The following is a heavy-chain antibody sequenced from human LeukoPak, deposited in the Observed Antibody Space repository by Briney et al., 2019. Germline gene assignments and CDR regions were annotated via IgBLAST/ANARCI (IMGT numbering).Heavy chain of an antibody. Sequence: PSETLSLTCAVYGGSFSGYYWSWIRQPPGKGLEWIGEINHSGSTNYNPSLKSRVTISVDTSKNQFSLKLSSVTAADTAVYYYARGGVTMVRGVIRNFDYWGQGTLVTVSS. CDR2: INHSGST. CDR1: GGSFSGYY. J-gene: IGHJ4*02. CDR3: ARGGVTMVRGVIRNFDY. V-gene: IGHV4-34*01. D-gene: IGHD3-10*01.